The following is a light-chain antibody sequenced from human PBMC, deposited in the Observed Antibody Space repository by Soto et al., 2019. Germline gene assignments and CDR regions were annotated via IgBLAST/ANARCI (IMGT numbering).Light chain of an antibody. CDR1: SSNIGAGYD. J-gene: IGLJ2*01. Sequence: QSVLTQPPSVSGAPGQRVTISCTGSSSNIGAGYDVHWYQQRPGRAPKLLIYGNTTRPSGVPDRFSGSKSGTSASLAITGLQAEDEADYYCLSFDSSLSVVFGGGTKLTVL. CDR3: LSFDSSLSVV. CDR2: GNT. V-gene: IGLV1-40*01.